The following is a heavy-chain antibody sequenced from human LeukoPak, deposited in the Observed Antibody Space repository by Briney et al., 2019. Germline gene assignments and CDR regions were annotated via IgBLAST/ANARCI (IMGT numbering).Heavy chain of an antibody. D-gene: IGHD3-22*01. J-gene: IGHJ3*02. CDR1: GHTLTELS. Sequence: APVKVSCKVSGHTLTELSMHWVRQAPGKGLEWMGGFDPEDGETIYAQKFQGRVTMTEDTSTDTAYMELSSLTSEDTAVYYCATGYYDSSGYFYLLAFDIRGQGTMVTVSS. CDR3: ATGYYDSSGYFYLLAFDI. V-gene: IGHV1-24*01. CDR2: FDPEDGET.